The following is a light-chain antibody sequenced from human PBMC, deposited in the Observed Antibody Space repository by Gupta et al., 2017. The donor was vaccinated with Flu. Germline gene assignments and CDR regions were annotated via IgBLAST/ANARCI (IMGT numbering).Light chain of an antibody. J-gene: IGKJ3*01. V-gene: IGKV1-39*01. CDR1: QSISTY. Sequence: PSSLSACVGDRVTITCRASQSISTYLNWYQQKPGTAPKLLIYAASSLQTGVTSRFSGSGSGTDFTLTISSLQPADFATYYCQQSYITPPTFGPGTKVDIK. CDR3: QQSYITPPT. CDR2: AAS.